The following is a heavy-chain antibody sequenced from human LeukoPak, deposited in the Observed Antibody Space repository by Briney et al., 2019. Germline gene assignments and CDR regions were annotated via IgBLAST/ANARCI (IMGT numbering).Heavy chain of an antibody. D-gene: IGHD2-2*01. CDR2: IYYSGST. J-gene: IGHJ2*01. Sequence: SETLSLTCTVSGGSISIGGYYWSWIRQHPGKGVEWIGYIYYSGSTYYNPSLKSRVTISVDTSKNQFSLKLSSVTAADTAVYYCARGLVVPAAPVGWYFDLWGRGTLVTVSS. CDR3: ARGLVVPAAPVGWYFDL. V-gene: IGHV4-31*03. CDR1: GGSISIGGYY.